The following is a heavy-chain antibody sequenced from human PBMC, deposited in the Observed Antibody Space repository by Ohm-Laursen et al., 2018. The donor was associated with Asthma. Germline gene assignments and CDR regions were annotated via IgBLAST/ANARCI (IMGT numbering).Heavy chain of an antibody. J-gene: IGHJ5*02. V-gene: IGHV4-59*07. CDR1: GGSISSYY. D-gene: IGHD6-19*01. Sequence: SDTLSLTCAVSGGSISSYYWSWIRQPPGKGLEWIGHIYYSGSTTYNPSLKSRVTISVDTSKNQFSLKLSSVTAADTAVYYCARSIAVAVADWFDPWGQGTLVTVSS. CDR3: ARSIAVAVADWFDP. CDR2: IYYSGST.